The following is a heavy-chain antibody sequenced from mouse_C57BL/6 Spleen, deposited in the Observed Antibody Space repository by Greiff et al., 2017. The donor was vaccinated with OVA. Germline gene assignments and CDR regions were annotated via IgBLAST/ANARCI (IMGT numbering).Heavy chain of an antibody. CDR2: IDPSDSET. J-gene: IGHJ2*01. Sequence: QVQLQQPGAELVRPGSSVKLSCKASGYTFTSYWMHWVKQRPIQGLEWIGNIDPSDSETHYNQKFKDKATLTVDKSSSTAYMQLSSLTSEDSAVYYCARAQRFTTVVATDDWGQGTTLTVSS. D-gene: IGHD1-1*01. CDR1: GYTFTSYW. V-gene: IGHV1-52*01. CDR3: ARAQRFTTVVATDD.